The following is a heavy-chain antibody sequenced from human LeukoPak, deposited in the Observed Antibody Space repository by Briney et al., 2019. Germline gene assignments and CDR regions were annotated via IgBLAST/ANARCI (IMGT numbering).Heavy chain of an antibody. D-gene: IGHD6-19*01. V-gene: IGHV4-30-4*08. Sequence: SETLSLTCTVSGGSISSGDYYWSWIRQPPGKGLEWIGYIYYSGSTYYNPSLKSRVTISVDTSKNQFSLKLSSVTAADTAVYYCARGSSGWYYYFDYWGQGTLVTVSS. CDR2: IYYSGST. CDR1: GGSISSGDYY. J-gene: IGHJ4*02. CDR3: ARGSSGWYYYFDY.